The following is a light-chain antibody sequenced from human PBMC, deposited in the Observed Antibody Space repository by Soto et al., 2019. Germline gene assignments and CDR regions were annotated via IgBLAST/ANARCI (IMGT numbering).Light chain of an antibody. Sequence: VLSQSPGILSLPPGESDTLSCRASQGVNRNYGARDQQKPGQTPRRLVSGPSTKAPDMPGRFSGRGSGTEFPLSITHLQSEDFAVYYCQQYRTWPRTFGQASTEVI. V-gene: IGKV3-15*01. CDR2: GPS. CDR3: QQYRTWPRT. J-gene: IGKJ1*01. CDR1: QGVNRN.